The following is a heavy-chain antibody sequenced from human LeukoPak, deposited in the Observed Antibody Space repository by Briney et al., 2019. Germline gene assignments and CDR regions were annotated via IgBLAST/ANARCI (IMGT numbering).Heavy chain of an antibody. CDR2: ISYDGSNK. D-gene: IGHD2-2*02. Sequence: GGSLRLSCTVSGFTVSSNSMSWVRQAPGKGLEWVAVISYDGSNKYYADSVKGRFTISRDNSKNTLYLQMNSLRAEDTAVYYCARDRYCGSTSCYIGSDWFDPWGQGTLVTVSS. CDR3: ARDRYCGSTSCYIGSDWFDP. CDR1: GFTVSSNS. V-gene: IGHV3-30*04. J-gene: IGHJ5*02.